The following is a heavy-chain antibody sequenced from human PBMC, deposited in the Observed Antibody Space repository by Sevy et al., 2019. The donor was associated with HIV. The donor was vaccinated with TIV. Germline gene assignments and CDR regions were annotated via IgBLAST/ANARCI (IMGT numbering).Heavy chain of an antibody. Sequence: GGSLRLSCTASGFTFGDYAMSWVRQAPGKGLVWVSRINSDGSNTNYADSVKGRFTTSRDNAKNTVYLQMNSLRADDTALYFCGREMISMVPGVPDAFDIWGHGTMVTVSS. J-gene: IGHJ3*02. CDR3: GREMISMVPGVPDAFDI. CDR2: INSDGSNT. D-gene: IGHD3-10*01. V-gene: IGHV3-74*01. CDR1: GFTFGDYA.